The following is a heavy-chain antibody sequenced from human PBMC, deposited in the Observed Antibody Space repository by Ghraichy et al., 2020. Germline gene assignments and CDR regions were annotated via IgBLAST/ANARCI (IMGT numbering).Heavy chain of an antibody. J-gene: IGHJ4*02. Sequence: GESLNISCKGSGYSFTNYWIGWVRQMPGKGLEWMGMIYPGDSDIKYSPSFQGQVTISADKSITTAYLQWSSLKASDTAIYYCARRSPYCSTTTCYVDYWGQGTLVTVSS. CDR1: GYSFTNYW. V-gene: IGHV5-51*01. CDR3: ARRSPYCSTTTCYVDY. D-gene: IGHD2-2*01. CDR2: IYPGDSDI.